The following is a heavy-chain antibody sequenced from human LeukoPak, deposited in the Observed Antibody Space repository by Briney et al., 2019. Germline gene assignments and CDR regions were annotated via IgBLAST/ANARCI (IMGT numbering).Heavy chain of an antibody. CDR1: GGSISSYY. D-gene: IGHD1-26*01. CDR2: IYYSGST. V-gene: IGHV4-59*01. J-gene: IGHJ4*02. Sequence: SETLSLTCTVSGGSISSYYWSWIRQPPGKGLEWIGYIYYSGSTNYNPSLKSRGTISVDTSKNQFSLKLSSVTAADTAVYYCGGGGSWELPNFDYWGQGTLVTVSS. CDR3: GGGGSWELPNFDY.